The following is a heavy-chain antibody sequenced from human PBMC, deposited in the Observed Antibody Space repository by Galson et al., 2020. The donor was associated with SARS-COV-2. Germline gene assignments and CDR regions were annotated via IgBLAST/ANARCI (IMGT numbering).Heavy chain of an antibody. J-gene: IGHJ6*02. CDR3: ARRDYSFFYGLDV. Sequence: SATLSLTCTVSGASMTSNNYYWDWIRQTPGKGLDWIGSLSYKGSTYYNPSLRGRVTISADTSKNQLYLNLSSVTAADTAVFYCARRDYSFFYGLDVWGRGTTVTVSS. D-gene: IGHD3-16*01. CDR2: LSYKGST. V-gene: IGHV4-39*01. CDR1: GASMTSNNYY.